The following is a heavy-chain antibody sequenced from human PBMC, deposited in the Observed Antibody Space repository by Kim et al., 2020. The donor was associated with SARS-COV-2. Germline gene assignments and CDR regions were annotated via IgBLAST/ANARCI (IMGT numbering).Heavy chain of an antibody. Sequence: GGSLRLSCAASGFTFSNAWMSWVRQAPGKGLEWVGRIKSKTDGGTTDYAAPVKGRFTISRDDSKNTLYLQMNSLKTEDTAVYYCTTPYYYDSSGYYYFDYWGQGTLVTVSA. V-gene: IGHV3-15*01. CDR1: GFTFSNAW. CDR3: TTPYYYDSSGYYYFDY. CDR2: IKSKTDGGTT. J-gene: IGHJ4*02. D-gene: IGHD3-22*01.